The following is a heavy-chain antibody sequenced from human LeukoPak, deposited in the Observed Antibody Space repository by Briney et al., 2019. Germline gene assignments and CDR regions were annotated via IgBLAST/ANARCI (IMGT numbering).Heavy chain of an antibody. Sequence: SETLSLTCAVYGGSFSGYYWSWIRQPPGKGLEWIGEINHSGSTNYNPSLKSRVTISVDTSKSQFSLKLSSVTAADTAVYYCARGWALTDYWGQGTLVTVSS. J-gene: IGHJ4*02. CDR3: ARGWALTDY. V-gene: IGHV4-34*01. D-gene: IGHD3-16*01. CDR1: GGSFSGYY. CDR2: INHSGST.